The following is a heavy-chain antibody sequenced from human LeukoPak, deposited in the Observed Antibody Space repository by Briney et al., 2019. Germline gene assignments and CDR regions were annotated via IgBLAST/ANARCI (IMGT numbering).Heavy chain of an antibody. Sequence: PGGSLRLSCAASGFTFDDYGMSWVRQVPGKGLECVSDINWNGGSTGYADSVKGRFTISRDNAKNSLYLQMNSLTAEDTALYFCARVKLTGIRDWFDPWGQGTLVTVSS. D-gene: IGHD1-20*01. CDR1: GFTFDDYG. CDR2: INWNGGST. CDR3: ARVKLTGIRDWFDP. V-gene: IGHV3-20*04. J-gene: IGHJ5*02.